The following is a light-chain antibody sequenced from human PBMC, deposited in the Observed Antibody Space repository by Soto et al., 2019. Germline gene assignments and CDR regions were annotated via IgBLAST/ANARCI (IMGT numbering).Light chain of an antibody. J-gene: IGLJ1*01. V-gene: IGLV2-14*01. Sequence: QSALTQPASVSGSPGQSITISCTGTSSDIGAYNYVSWYRQHPGKAPKLMIYEVINRPSGVSNRFSGSKSGNTASLTISWLPAEDEADYYCSSYTTSSTTPYVFGTGTKVTVL. CDR2: EVI. CDR3: SSYTTSSTTPYV. CDR1: SSDIGAYNY.